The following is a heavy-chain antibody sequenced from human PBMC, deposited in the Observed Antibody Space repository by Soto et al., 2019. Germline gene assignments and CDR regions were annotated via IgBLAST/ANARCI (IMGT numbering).Heavy chain of an antibody. J-gene: IGHJ1*01. CDR3: ARDRVESGYPEYFQH. D-gene: IGHD3-22*01. CDR1: GFTVSSNY. CDR2: IYSGGST. V-gene: IGHV3-53*01. Sequence: EVQLVESGGGLIQPGGSLRLSYAASGFTVSSNYIRWVRQAPGKGLEWVSVIYSGGSTYYADSVKGRFTISRDNSKNTLYLQMNSLRAEDTAVYYCARDRVESGYPEYFQHWGQGTLVTVSS.